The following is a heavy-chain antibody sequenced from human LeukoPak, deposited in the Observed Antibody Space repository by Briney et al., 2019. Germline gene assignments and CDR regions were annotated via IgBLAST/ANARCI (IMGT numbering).Heavy chain of an antibody. V-gene: IGHV6-1*01. CDR1: GDIVSRNGAA. CDR2: TYYRSKWYI. Sequence: SQTLSLTCAISGDIVSRNGAAWNWIRQSPSRVLEGQGRTYYRSKWYIDYAGSVQSRITINPDTTINQFSLQLNAVTPEDTAVYYCASDLEYGSSGRGPFDYWGQGTLVTVSS. J-gene: IGHJ4*02. D-gene: IGHD3-3*01. CDR3: ASDLEYGSSGRGPFDY.